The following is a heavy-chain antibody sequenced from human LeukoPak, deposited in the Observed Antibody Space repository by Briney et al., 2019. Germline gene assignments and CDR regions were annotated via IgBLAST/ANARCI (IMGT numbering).Heavy chain of an antibody. CDR2: IWYDAMNQ. CDR3: ARDRGDCSGGSCYSDYFGY. J-gene: IGHJ4*02. V-gene: IGHV3-33*01. CDR1: GFDFRSYG. D-gene: IGHD2-15*01. Sequence: GGAPRLSCSASGFDFRSYGMHWLRQAPGKGPDWVAIIWYDAMNQYYADSVKGRFTISRDNSKNTQYLQLSSLRAEDTAVYYCARDRGDCSGGSCYSDYFGYWGQGTLVTVSS.